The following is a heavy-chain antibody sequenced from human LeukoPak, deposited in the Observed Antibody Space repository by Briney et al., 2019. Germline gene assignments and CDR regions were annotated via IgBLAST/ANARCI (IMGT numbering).Heavy chain of an antibody. Sequence: GGSLRLSCAASGFTLSIYAMSWVRQAPGKGLEWVSVIYVGVNTYLEDSLKGRFIISRENSRNTVYLQLINRLTEDPTVVFFVGRDGFIYRYWGQGTHVTASS. CDR1: GFTLSIYA. CDR2: IYVGVNT. D-gene: IGHD5-24*01. CDR3: VGRDGFIYRY. J-gene: IGHJ4*02. V-gene: IGHV3-23*03.